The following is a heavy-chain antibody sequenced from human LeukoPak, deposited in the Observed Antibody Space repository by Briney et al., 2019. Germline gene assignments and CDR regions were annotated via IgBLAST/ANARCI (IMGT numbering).Heavy chain of an antibody. CDR2: ISGSGGST. Sequence: LSGGSLRLSCAASGFTFSSYAMSWVRQAPGKGLEWVSAISGSGGSTYYADSVKGRFTISRDNSKNTLYLQMNSLRAEDTAVYYCAKVGSSSWYSRINNWFDPWGQGTLVTVS. CDR3: AKVGSSSWYSRINNWFDP. V-gene: IGHV3-23*01. CDR1: GFTFSSYA. J-gene: IGHJ5*02. D-gene: IGHD6-13*01.